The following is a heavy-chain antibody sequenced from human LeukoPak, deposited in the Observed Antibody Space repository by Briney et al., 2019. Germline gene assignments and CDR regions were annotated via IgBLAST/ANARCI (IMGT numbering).Heavy chain of an antibody. J-gene: IGHJ4*02. CDR3: AHRGSNYALDY. CDR1: GFSLSTSGVG. D-gene: IGHD3-10*01. Sequence: SGPTLVKPTQTLTLTCTFSGFSLSTSGVGVGWIRQPPGEALEWLAVIYWDDDKRYSPSLDNRLTITKDTSKNQVVLTMTNMDPVDTATYYCAHRGSNYALDYWGQGTLVTVSS. CDR2: IYWDDDK. V-gene: IGHV2-5*02.